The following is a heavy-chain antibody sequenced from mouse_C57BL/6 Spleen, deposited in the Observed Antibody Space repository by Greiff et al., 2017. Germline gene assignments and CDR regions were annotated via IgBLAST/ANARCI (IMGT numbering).Heavy chain of an antibody. CDR1: GFTFSDYG. V-gene: IGHV5-17*01. J-gene: IGHJ3*01. CDR2: ISSGSSTI. Sequence: EVQVVESGGGLVKPGGSLKLSCAASGFTFSDYGMHWVRQAPEKGLEWVAYISSGSSTIYYADTVKGRFTISRDNAKNTLFLQMTSLRSEDTAMYYCASPPHYYGSSYEFAYWGQGTLVTVSA. CDR3: ASPPHYYGSSYEFAY. D-gene: IGHD1-1*01.